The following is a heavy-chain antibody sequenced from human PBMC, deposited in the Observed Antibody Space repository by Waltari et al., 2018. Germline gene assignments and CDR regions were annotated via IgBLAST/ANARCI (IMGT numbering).Heavy chain of an antibody. V-gene: IGHV3-74*01. CDR1: GTHW. CDR3: TMNPPGH. Sequence: EMQLVESGGGLVQPGGSLRLSCPSFGTHWMDWVRQTPGKGLVWVARIKSDGTSTNYADSVKGRFTVTRDSAMNTVYLQMSSLRVEDTAVYYCTMNPPGHWGQGTLVTVSS. CDR2: IKSDGTST. J-gene: IGHJ4*02.